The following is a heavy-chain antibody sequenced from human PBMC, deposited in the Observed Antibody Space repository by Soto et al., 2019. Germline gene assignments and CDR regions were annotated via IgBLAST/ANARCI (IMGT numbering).Heavy chain of an antibody. CDR1: GFTFSSYS. V-gene: IGHV3-48*01. CDR2: ISSSSSTI. Sequence: GGSLRLSCAASGFTFSSYSMNWVRQAPGKGLEWVSYISSSSSTIYYADSVKGRFTISRDNAKNSLYLQMNSLRAEDTAVYYCARDRCCGTARRGAFDIWGQGTMVTVSS. J-gene: IGHJ3*02. D-gene: IGHD1-1*01. CDR3: ARDRCCGTARRGAFDI.